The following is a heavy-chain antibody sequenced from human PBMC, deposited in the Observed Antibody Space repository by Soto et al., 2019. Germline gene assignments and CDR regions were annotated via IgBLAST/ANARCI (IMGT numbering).Heavy chain of an antibody. Sequence: QVQLQESGPGLVKPSGTLSLTCAVSGGSISSSNWWSWVRQSPGKGLEWIGEIYHSGSTNYNPSLKSRVTISVDKSKNQLSRKLSSVTAADTAVYYCARRTSYSYGYASDYWGQGTLVTVSS. CDR1: GGSISSSNW. D-gene: IGHD5-18*01. CDR3: ARRTSYSYGYASDY. CDR2: IYHSGST. J-gene: IGHJ4*02. V-gene: IGHV4-4*02.